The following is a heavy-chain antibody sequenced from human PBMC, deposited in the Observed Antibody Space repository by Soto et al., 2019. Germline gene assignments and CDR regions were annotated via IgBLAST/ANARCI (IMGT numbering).Heavy chain of an antibody. CDR2: IYHSGGT. CDR3: ARLGQAPYRSWFDP. Sequence: SETLSLTCAVSGGSISSGGYSWNWIRQLPGKGLEWIGYIYHSGGTNYNPSLKSRVTISVDTSRNQFSLKLRSVTAADTAVYYCARLGQAPYRSWFDPWGQGTLVTVSS. V-gene: IGHV4-30-2*06. J-gene: IGHJ5*02. CDR1: GGSISSGGYS. D-gene: IGHD7-27*01.